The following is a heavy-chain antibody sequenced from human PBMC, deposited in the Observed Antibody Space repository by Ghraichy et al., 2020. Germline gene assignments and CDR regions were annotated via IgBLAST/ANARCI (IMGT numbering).Heavy chain of an antibody. CDR3: ARVAAYSSSSYYFDY. Sequence: GESLNISCAASGFTVSSNYMSWVRQAPGKELEWVSVIYSGGSTYYADSVKGRFTISRHNSKNTLYLQMNSLRAEDTAVYYCARVAAYSSSSYYFDYWGQGTLVTVSS. J-gene: IGHJ4*02. D-gene: IGHD6-6*01. CDR2: IYSGGST. CDR1: GFTVSSNY. V-gene: IGHV3-53*04.